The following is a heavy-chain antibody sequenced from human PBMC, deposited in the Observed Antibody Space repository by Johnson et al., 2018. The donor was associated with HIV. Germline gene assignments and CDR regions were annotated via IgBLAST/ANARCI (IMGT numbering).Heavy chain of an antibody. CDR1: GFSFSSYE. J-gene: IGHJ3*01. D-gene: IGHD5-12*01. CDR3: AVDSTPWGGDEVGYAFDV. V-gene: IGHV3-48*03. CDR2: ISSSGGIR. Sequence: VQLVESGGGLVQPGGSLRLSCAASGFSFSSYEMNWVRQAPGKGLEWVSYISSSGGIRYYADSVKGRFTVSRDNAKNSLYLQMNSLRVEDTAVYYCAVDSTPWGGDEVGYAFDVGGQGTTVVVS.